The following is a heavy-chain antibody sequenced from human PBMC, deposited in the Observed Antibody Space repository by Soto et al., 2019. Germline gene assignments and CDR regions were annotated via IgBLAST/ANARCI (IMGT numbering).Heavy chain of an antibody. CDR1: GGTFSSYA. Sequence: QVQLVQSGAEVKKPGSSVKVSCKASGGTFSSYAISWVRQAPGQGLEWMGGIIPIFGTANYAQKFQGRVTITXXEXTXXAYMELSSLRSEDTAVYYCARETIAPPTRPNWFDPWGQGTLVTVSS. J-gene: IGHJ5*02. CDR3: ARETIAPPTRPNWFDP. V-gene: IGHV1-69*05. D-gene: IGHD6-13*01. CDR2: IIPIFGTA.